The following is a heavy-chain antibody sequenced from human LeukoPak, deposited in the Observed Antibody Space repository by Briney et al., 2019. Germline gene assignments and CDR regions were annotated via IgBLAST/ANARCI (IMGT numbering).Heavy chain of an antibody. V-gene: IGHV4-59*01. J-gene: IGHJ5*02. CDR1: GGSISGYY. CDR3: ARANYDFWSGNWFDP. Sequence: SETLSLTCTVSGGSISGYYWNWIRQPPGKGLEWIGYTYYGGSTNYNPSLKSRVSISVDTSKNQFSLKLSSVTAADTAVYYCARANYDFWSGNWFDPWGQGTLVTVSS. D-gene: IGHD3-3*01. CDR2: TYYGGST.